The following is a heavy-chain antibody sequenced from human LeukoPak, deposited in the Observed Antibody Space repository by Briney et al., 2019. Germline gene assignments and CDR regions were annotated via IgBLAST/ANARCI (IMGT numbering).Heavy chain of an antibody. CDR1: GYTFTGYY. D-gene: IGHD3-22*01. CDR2: INPNSGGT. J-gene: IGHJ4*02. CDR3: ARGEKTMIVVAPYGY. Sequence: ASVKVSCKASGYTFTGYYMHWVRQAPGQGLEWMGWINPNSGGTNYAQKFQGRVTMTRDTSISTAYMELSRLRSDDTAVYYCARGEKTMIVVAPYGYWGQGTLVTVSS. V-gene: IGHV1-2*02.